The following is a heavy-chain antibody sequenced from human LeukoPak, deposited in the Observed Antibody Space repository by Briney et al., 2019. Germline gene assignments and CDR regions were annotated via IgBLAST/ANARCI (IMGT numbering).Heavy chain of an antibody. Sequence: GASVKVSCKASGYTFTSYGISWVRQAPGQGLEWMGWISAYNGNTNYAQKLQGRVTMTTDTSTSTAYMELRGLRSDDTAVYYCARASPDLIQGAVDYWGQGTLVTVSS. V-gene: IGHV1-18*01. J-gene: IGHJ4*02. CDR3: ARASPDLIQGAVDY. CDR2: ISAYNGNT. D-gene: IGHD1-1*01. CDR1: GYTFTSYG.